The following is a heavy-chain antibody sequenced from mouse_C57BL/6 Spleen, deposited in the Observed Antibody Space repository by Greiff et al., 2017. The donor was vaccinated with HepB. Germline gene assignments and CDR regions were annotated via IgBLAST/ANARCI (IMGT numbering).Heavy chain of an antibody. CDR2: IYPSDSET. CDR1: GYTFTSYW. V-gene: IGHV1-61*01. Sequence: QVQLKESGAELVRPGSSVKLSCKASGYTFTSYWMDWVKQRPGQGLEWIGNIYPSDSETHYNQKFKDKATLTVDKSSSTAYMQLSSLTSEDSAVYYCARGGAYDYDSAWFAYWGQGTLVTVSA. CDR3: ARGGAYDYDSAWFAY. D-gene: IGHD2-4*01. J-gene: IGHJ3*01.